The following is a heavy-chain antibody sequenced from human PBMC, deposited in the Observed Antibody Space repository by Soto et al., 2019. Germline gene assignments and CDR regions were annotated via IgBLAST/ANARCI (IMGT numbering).Heavy chain of an antibody. D-gene: IGHD6-19*01. CDR2: IYSGGST. V-gene: IGHV3-66*01. J-gene: IGHJ4*02. Sequence: EVQLVESGGGLVQPGGSLRLSCAASGFTVSSNYMSWVRQAPGKGLEWVSVIYSGGSTYYADSVKGRFTISRDNSKNTLYLQMNSLRAEDTAVYYCARNLGAVAGTFDYWSQGTLVTVSS. CDR1: GFTVSSNY. CDR3: ARNLGAVAGTFDY.